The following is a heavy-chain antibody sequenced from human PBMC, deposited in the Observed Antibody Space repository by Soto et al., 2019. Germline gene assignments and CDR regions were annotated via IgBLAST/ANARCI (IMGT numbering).Heavy chain of an antibody. CDR1: GFFFNNYD. Sequence: PGGSLRLSCVGSGFFFNNYDMHWVRQVRGKGLEWVSAIGAADDPYYSVSAKGRFIVSRDNAQKSLYLQMNNLRAADTAVYFCAGAYTGQLPRRGDYYYALDVWGRGTTVTVSS. CDR3: AGAYTGQLPRRGDYYYALDV. CDR2: IGAADDP. D-gene: IGHD2-2*01. J-gene: IGHJ6*02. V-gene: IGHV3-13*05.